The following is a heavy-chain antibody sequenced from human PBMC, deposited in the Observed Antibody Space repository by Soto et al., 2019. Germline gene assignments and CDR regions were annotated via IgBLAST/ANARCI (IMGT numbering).Heavy chain of an antibody. Sequence: GGSLRLSCSASGFTFSTYAIHWVRQAPGKGLEWVALISSHGIDKFYADSVKGRFTISRDNSRNTLYLQLNSLRPEDTAVYYCAKDSDGNCYCDYWGNGTRLNASS. CDR3: AKDSDGNCYCDY. V-gene: IGHV3-30-3*01. J-gene: IGHJ4*01. CDR1: GFTFSTYA. D-gene: IGHD2-15*01. CDR2: ISSHGIDK.